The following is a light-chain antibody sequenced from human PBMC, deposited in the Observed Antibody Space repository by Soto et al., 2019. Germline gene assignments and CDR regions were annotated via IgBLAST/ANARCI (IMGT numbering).Light chain of an antibody. J-gene: IGKJ2*01. Sequence: VMTQSPDSLAVSLGERATINCTSSRSVLYSSNNKKYLAWYQRKPGQPPKLLISWESTRESGVPDRFSGSGAGTDFTLTISSLQPEEVAVYYCEQHFSTPYTFGQGTKLEIK. CDR2: WES. V-gene: IGKV4-1*01. CDR3: EQHFSTPYT. CDR1: RSVLYSSNNKKY.